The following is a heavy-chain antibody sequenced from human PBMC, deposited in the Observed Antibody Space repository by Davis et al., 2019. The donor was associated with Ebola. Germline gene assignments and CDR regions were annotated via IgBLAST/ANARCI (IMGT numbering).Heavy chain of an antibody. Sequence: GESLKISCAASGFTFSSYSMNWVRQAPGKGLEWVSSISSSSSYIYYADSVKGRFTISRDNAKNSLYLQMNSLRAEDTAVYYCARGRQWLVYWGQGTLVTVSS. J-gene: IGHJ4*02. D-gene: IGHD6-19*01. CDR1: GFTFSSYS. CDR3: ARGRQWLVY. V-gene: IGHV3-21*01. CDR2: ISSSSSYI.